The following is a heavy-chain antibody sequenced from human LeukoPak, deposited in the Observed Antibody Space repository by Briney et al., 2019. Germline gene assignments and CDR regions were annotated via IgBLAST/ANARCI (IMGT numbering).Heavy chain of an antibody. J-gene: IGHJ4*02. D-gene: IGHD4/OR15-4a*01. Sequence: SVKVSCKASGCTFTSYAISWMRQAPGQGLEWMGRIIPSLGITNYAQKFQGRVTITADKSKSTAYMDLTSLRSEDTAVYYSARDANYAFDNWGEGALVTASS. CDR1: GCTFTSYA. CDR3: ARDANYAFDN. V-gene: IGHV1-69*04. CDR2: IIPSLGIT.